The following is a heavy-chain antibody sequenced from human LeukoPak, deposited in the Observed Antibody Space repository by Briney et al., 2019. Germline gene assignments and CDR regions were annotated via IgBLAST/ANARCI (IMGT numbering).Heavy chain of an antibody. CDR1: GFTFSDFS. V-gene: IGHV3-21*01. CDR2: ISGSGRYI. Sequence: RGSLRLTCTASGFTFSDFSIHWVCQAPGKGLEWVSSISGSGRYIFQADSVKGRFTISRDNAKSSLFLQMNSLRAEDAAVYYCARAGRDGYNRDWYFDLWGRGTLVTVSS. D-gene: IGHD5-24*01. J-gene: IGHJ2*01. CDR3: ARAGRDGYNRDWYFDL.